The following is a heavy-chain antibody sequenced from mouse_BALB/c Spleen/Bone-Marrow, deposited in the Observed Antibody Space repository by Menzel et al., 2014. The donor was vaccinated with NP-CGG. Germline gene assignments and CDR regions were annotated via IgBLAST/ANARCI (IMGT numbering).Heavy chain of an antibody. Sequence: SGPELVKPGALVKMSCKASGYTFTSYDINWVKQRPGQGLEWIGWIYPGDGSTKYNEKFKGKATLTADKSSSTAYMQVSSLTSENSAVYFCAMTARGGFAYWGQGTLVTVSA. V-gene: IGHV1S33*01. J-gene: IGHJ3*01. D-gene: IGHD3-2*01. CDR1: GYTFTSYD. CDR3: AMTARGGFAY. CDR2: IYPGDGST.